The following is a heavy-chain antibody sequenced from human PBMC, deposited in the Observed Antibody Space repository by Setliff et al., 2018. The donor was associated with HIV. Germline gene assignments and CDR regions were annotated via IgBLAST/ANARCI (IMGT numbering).Heavy chain of an antibody. CDR3: ASTGYSSGWSFDY. D-gene: IGHD6-19*01. CDR1: GYAINNNFF. CDR2: IYYSGST. Sequence: SETLSLTCAVSGYAINNNFFWGWVRQPPGKGLEWIGSIYYSGSTYYNPSLKSRVTISVDTSKNQFSLKLSSVTAADTAVYYCASTGYSSGWSFDYWGQGTLVTVSS. J-gene: IGHJ4*02. V-gene: IGHV4-38-2*01.